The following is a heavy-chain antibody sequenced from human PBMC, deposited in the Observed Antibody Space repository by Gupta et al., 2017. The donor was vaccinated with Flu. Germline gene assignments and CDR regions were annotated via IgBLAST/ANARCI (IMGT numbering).Heavy chain of an antibody. J-gene: IGHJ4*02. D-gene: IGHD6-19*01. V-gene: IGHV1-8*01. CDR3: ARGVTAGVDY. CDR2: MSPSSGNT. Sequence: QVQLVQSGTEVKEPGASVKVSCKASGYSFNSYDLNWMRQATGQGLEWMGWMSPSSGNTGLAEKFQGRVTMTRDTSITTAYMELNDLRSEDTAVYYCARGVTAGVDYWGQGTLVTVSS. CDR1: GYSFNSYD.